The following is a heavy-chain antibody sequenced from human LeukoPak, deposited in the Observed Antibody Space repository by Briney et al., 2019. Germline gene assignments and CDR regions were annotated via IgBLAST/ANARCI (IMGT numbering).Heavy chain of an antibody. CDR3: ARVLGTRYYYYYMHV. D-gene: IGHD7-27*01. CDR1: GYTFTGYC. V-gene: IGHV1-2*02. J-gene: IGHJ6*03. Sequence: ASVKVSCKASGYTFTGYCMHWVRQAPGQGLEWMGWINPNSGGTNYAQKFQGRVTMTRDTSISTAYMELSRLRSDDTAVYYCARVLGTRYYYYYMHVWGKGTTVTVSS. CDR2: INPNSGGT.